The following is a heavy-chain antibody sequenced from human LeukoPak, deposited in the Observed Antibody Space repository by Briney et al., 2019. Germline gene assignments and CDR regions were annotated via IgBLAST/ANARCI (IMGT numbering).Heavy chain of an antibody. V-gene: IGHV4-39*01. CDR1: GDSVSNSPYY. J-gene: IGHJ4*02. CDR3: GGNNFYHFQY. Sequence: SETLSLTCTVSGDSVSNSPYYWGWVRQPPGKGLEWIGAISYGGTTYSSPSLTSRVTMDLDKSRNRFSLKLTSVTAADTAVYYCGGNNFYHFQYWGQGALVTVSS. CDR2: ISYGGTT. D-gene: IGHD5-24*01.